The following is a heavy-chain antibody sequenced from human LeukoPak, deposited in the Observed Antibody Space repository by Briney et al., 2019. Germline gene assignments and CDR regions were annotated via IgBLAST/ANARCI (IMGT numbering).Heavy chain of an antibody. CDR2: IYSGGST. D-gene: IGHD3-22*01. CDR3: ARSIYDRSGYYHYFDY. CDR1: GFTVSSNY. V-gene: IGHV3-53*01. J-gene: IGHJ4*02. Sequence: GGSLRLSCAASGFTVSSNYMSWVRQAPGKGLEWVSVIYSGGSTYYADSVKGRFTISRDNSKNTLYLQMNSLRAEDTAVYYCARSIYDRSGYYHYFDYWGQGTLVTVSS.